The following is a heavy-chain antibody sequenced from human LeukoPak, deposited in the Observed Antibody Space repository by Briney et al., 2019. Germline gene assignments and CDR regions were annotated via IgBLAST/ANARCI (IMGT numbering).Heavy chain of an antibody. CDR1: GFTFSSYG. CDR3: AREYSSGYYTD. CDR2: ISYSGNDK. D-gene: IGHD3-22*01. V-gene: IGHV3-30*03. J-gene: IGHJ4*02. Sequence: GRSLRLSCVASGFTFSSYGMHWVRQAPGKGLEWLAVISYSGNDKYYPDSVKGRFTISRDNSKNTLYLQMNSLRAEDTAVYYCAREYSSGYYTDWGQGTLVTVSS.